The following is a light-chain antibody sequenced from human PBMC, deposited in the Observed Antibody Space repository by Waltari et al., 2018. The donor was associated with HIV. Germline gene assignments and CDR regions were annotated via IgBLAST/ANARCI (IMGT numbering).Light chain of an antibody. CDR3: MQAQHTPIT. CDR1: QSLFPKNGNKY. CDR2: MSS. Sequence: DVLLTQSPLSLAATPGESSAISCQSNQSLFPKNGNKYLDLYVNKPGQTPQLLMYMSSNLAAAVPVRFSGSGSGTDFTLKISRVEAEDVGLYYCMQAQHTPITFGQGTRLEI. J-gene: IGKJ5*01. V-gene: IGKV2-28*01.